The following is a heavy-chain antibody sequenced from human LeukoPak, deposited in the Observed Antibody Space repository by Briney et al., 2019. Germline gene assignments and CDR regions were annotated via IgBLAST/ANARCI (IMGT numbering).Heavy chain of an antibody. CDR2: INYSGST. CDR3: ARRYSSGSNYFDY. CDR1: GGSITSRSYY. J-gene: IGHJ4*02. V-gene: IGHV4-39*01. Sequence: SETLSLTCTVSGGSITSRSYYWGWVRQPPGKGLGWIGDINYSGSTYYNASLRSRVTMSVDTSRSQFSLKLTSVTAADTAVYYCARRYSSGSNYFDYWGQGTLATVSP. D-gene: IGHD2-15*01.